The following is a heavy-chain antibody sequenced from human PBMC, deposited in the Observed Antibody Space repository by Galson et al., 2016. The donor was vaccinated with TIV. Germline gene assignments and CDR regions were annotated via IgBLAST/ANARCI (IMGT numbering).Heavy chain of an antibody. CDR1: GFTFSSHG. CDR2: IWFDGSND. CDR3: ARGELATTKILFDY. V-gene: IGHV3-33*01. J-gene: IGHJ4*02. D-gene: IGHD1-1*01. Sequence: SLRLSCATSGFTFSSHGMHWVRQAPGKGLEWVAVIWFDGSNDRYADSVKGRFTISRANSKNTLYLQMKSLRAEDTAMYYSARGELATTKILFDYWGQGTLVTVSS.